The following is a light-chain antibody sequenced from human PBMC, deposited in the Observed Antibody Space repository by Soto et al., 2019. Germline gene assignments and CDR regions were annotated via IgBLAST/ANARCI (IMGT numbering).Light chain of an antibody. CDR3: QQRSDWPST. CDR2: DAP. Sequence: EIVLTQSPATLSLSPGERATLSCRASQSVSSYLAWYQQKPGQAPRLLIYDAPNRATGIPARFSGSGSGTDFTLTISSLEPDDFAVYYCQQRSDWPSTFGGGTKV. J-gene: IGKJ4*01. V-gene: IGKV3-11*01. CDR1: QSVSSY.